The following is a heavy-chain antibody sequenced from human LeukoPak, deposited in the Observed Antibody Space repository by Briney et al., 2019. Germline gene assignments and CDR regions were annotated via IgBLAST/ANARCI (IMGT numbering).Heavy chain of an antibody. CDR3: ARDGPYSGSPGNWFDP. CDR2: TYYRSKWYN. Sequence: SQTLSLTCAISGDSVSSNSAAWNWIRQSPSRGLEWLGRTYYRSKWYNDYAVSVKSRITINPDTSKNQFSLQLNSVTPEDTAVYYCARDGPYSGSPGNWFDPWGQGTLVTVSS. J-gene: IGHJ5*02. CDR1: GDSVSSNSAA. V-gene: IGHV6-1*01. D-gene: IGHD1-26*01.